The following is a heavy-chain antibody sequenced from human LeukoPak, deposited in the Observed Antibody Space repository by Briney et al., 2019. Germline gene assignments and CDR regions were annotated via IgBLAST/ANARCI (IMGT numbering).Heavy chain of an antibody. CDR2: VKQDGSER. CDR1: GFTFSSYW. D-gene: IGHD5-18*01. J-gene: IGHJ4*02. CDR3: ARVPVDTTMVSHIDY. V-gene: IGHV3-7*01. Sequence: GGSLRLSCAASGFTFSSYWMAWVRQAPGKGLEWVANVKQDGSERYYVESVKGRLTISRDNAKKSLYLQMNSLRAEDTAVYYCARVPVDTTMVSHIDYWGQGTLVTVSS.